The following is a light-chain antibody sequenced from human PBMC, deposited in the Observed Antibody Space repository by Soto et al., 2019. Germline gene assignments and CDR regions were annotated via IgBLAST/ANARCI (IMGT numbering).Light chain of an antibody. CDR1: SSDIGSYNH. CDR3: ISYTYRESYL. CDR2: AVS. V-gene: IGLV2-14*03. J-gene: IGLJ1*01. Sequence: QSALTQPASVSGSPGQSITISCIGTSSDIGSYNHVAWYQQFPVKSPKLMIYAVSDRPSGVSDRFSGSKSGITASLTISGLQTEDEADYYWISYTYRESYLFGTGTKVTV.